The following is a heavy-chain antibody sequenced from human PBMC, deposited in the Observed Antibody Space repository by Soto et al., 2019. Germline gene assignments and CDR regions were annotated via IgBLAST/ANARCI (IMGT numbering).Heavy chain of an antibody. V-gene: IGHV4-59*02. D-gene: IGHD3-9*01. J-gene: IGHJ4*02. Sequence: PSETLSLTCTVSGGSVSSYYWSWIRQSPGKGLEWIGYIYYSGSTKYNPSLKGRVNISVDTSKNQFSLKLSSVTAADTAVYYCARGGEEYDILNGYYKRGFDYWAQGALVPVSS. CDR1: GGSVSSYY. CDR3: ARGGEEYDILNGYYKRGFDY. CDR2: IYYSGST.